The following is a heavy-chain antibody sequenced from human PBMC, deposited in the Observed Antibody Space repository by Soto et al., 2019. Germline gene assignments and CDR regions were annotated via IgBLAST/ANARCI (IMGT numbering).Heavy chain of an antibody. CDR3: AREFDSSGYPLDY. CDR1: GFTFSSYA. V-gene: IGHV3-30-3*01. Sequence: QVQLVESGGGVVQPGRSLRLSCAASGFTFSSYAMHWVRQAPGKGLEWVAVISYDGSNKYYADSVKGRFTISRDNSKNTRDLQMNSLRAEDTAVYYCAREFDSSGYPLDYWGQGTLVTVSS. D-gene: IGHD3-22*01. CDR2: ISYDGSNK. J-gene: IGHJ4*02.